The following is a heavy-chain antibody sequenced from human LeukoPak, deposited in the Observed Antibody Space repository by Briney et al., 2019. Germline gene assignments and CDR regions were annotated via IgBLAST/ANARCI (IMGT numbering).Heavy chain of an antibody. CDR1: GGSISSGTYY. CDR2: IYHSGST. CDR3: ARDKYEGSSWYTDY. V-gene: IGHV4-39*07. D-gene: IGHD6-13*01. Sequence: PSETLSLTCTVSGGSISSGTYYWAWIRQPPGKGLEWIGTIYHSGSTYYNPSLKSRVTISVDTSKNQFSLNLTSLTAADTAVYYCARDKYEGSSWYTDYWGQGTLVTVSS. J-gene: IGHJ4*02.